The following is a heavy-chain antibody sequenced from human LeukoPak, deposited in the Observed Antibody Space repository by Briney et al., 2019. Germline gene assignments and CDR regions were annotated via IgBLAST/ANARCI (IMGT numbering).Heavy chain of an antibody. J-gene: IGHJ4*02. Sequence: GASVKVSCEASGGTFSSYAISWVRQAPGQGLEWMGGIIPIFGTANYAQKFQGRVTITADESTSTAYMELSSLRSEDTAVYYCARDTYPYCGGDCYSGDWGQGTLVTASS. CDR3: ARDTYPYCGGDCYSGD. V-gene: IGHV1-69*13. CDR1: GGTFSSYA. D-gene: IGHD2-21*02. CDR2: IIPIFGTA.